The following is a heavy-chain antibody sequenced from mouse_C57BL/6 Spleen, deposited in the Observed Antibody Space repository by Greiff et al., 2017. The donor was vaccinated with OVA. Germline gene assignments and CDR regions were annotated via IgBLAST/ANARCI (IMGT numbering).Heavy chain of an antibody. Sequence: EVQGVESGAELVKPGASVKLSCTASGFNIKDYYMHWVKQRTEQGLEWIGRIDPEDGETKYAPKFQGKATITADTSSNTAYLQLSSLTSEDTAVYYCARFYYGSSYVYYYAMDYWGQGTSVTVSS. CDR2: IDPEDGET. CDR1: GFNIKDYY. J-gene: IGHJ4*01. CDR3: ARFYYGSSYVYYYAMDY. D-gene: IGHD1-1*01. V-gene: IGHV14-2*01.